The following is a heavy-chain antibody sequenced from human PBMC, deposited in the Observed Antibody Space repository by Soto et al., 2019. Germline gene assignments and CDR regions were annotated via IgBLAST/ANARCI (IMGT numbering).Heavy chain of an antibody. Sequence: QVQLQESGPGLVKPSETLSLTCTVSGGSISSYYWSWIRQPPGKGLEWIGYIYYSGSTNHNPSLKSRVTISVDTSTSQFSLKLSSVTAADTAVYYWARLLGLPITDAFDIWGQGTMVTVSS. V-gene: IGHV4-59*01. CDR2: IYYSGST. CDR3: ARLLGLPITDAFDI. D-gene: IGHD2-15*01. CDR1: GGSISSYY. J-gene: IGHJ3*02.